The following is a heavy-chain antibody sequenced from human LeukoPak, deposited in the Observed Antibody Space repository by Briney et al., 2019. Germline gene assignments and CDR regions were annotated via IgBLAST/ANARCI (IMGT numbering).Heavy chain of an antibody. J-gene: IGHJ4*02. CDR3: VRTPPNWGFDY. D-gene: IGHD3-16*01. V-gene: IGHV5-10-1*01. Sequence: GESLKISCKVSGYSFPSYWITWVRQVPGKGLEWMGRIAPSDSYTNYNPSFEGHVTMSVEKSITTVYLQWSSLRSEDTAIYYCVRTPPNWGFDYWGQGTLVTVSS. CDR1: GYSFPSYW. CDR2: IAPSDSYT.